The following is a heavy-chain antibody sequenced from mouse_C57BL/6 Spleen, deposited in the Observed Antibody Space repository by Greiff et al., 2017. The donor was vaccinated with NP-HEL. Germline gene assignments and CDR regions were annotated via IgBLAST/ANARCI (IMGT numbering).Heavy chain of an antibody. Sequence: QVQLKQSGAELVRPGTSVKMSCKASGYTFTNYWIGWAKQRPGHGLEWIGDIYPGGGYTNYNEKFKGKATLTADKSSSTAYMQFSSLTSEDSAIYYCARSQLGPYYYAMDYWGQGTSVTVSS. CDR2: IYPGGGYT. CDR3: ARSQLGPYYYAMDY. V-gene: IGHV1-63*01. CDR1: GYTFTNYW. J-gene: IGHJ4*01. D-gene: IGHD4-1*02.